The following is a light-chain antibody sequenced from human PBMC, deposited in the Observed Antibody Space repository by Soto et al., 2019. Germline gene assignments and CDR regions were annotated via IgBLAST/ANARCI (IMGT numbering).Light chain of an antibody. V-gene: IGKV3-11*01. Sequence: EIVLTQSPATLSLSPGERATLSCRASQDVSVYLAWYQQKPGQAPRLLIYDASKRATGIPARFSGTGSGTGFPLTISSLWPEDFAIYYCQQRSKWPPLNFGGGTKVEI. CDR2: DAS. CDR3: QQRSKWPPLN. J-gene: IGKJ4*01. CDR1: QDVSVY.